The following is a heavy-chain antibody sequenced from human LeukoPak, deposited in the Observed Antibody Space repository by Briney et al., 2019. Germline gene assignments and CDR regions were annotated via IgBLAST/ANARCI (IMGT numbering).Heavy chain of an antibody. CDR1: GFTFSSYA. CDR3: AKGARWELPLDY. Sequence: GGSLRLSCAASGFTFSSYAMNWVRQAPGKGLEWVSVISDGGGSTHYADSVKGRFTISRDNSKNTLYLQMNSLRTEDTAVYYCAKGARWELPLDYWGQGILVTVSS. CDR2: ISDGGGST. D-gene: IGHD1-26*01. V-gene: IGHV3-23*01. J-gene: IGHJ4*02.